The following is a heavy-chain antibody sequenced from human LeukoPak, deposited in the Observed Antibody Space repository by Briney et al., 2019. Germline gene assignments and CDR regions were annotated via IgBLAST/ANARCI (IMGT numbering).Heavy chain of an antibody. CDR1: GGSFSGYY. J-gene: IGHJ6*02. Sequence: SETLSLTCAVYGGSFSGYYWSWIRQPPGKGLEWIGEINHSGSTNHNPSLKSRVTISVDTSKNQFSLKLSSVTAADTAVYYCARGHRYSSGWRPYYYYGMDVWGQGTTVTVSS. CDR3: ARGHRYSSGWRPYYYYGMDV. D-gene: IGHD6-19*01. CDR2: INHSGST. V-gene: IGHV4-34*01.